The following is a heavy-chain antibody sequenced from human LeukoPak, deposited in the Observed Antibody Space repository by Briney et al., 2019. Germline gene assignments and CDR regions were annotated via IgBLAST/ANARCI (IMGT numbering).Heavy chain of an antibody. J-gene: IGHJ4*02. CDR1: GLTFRTYG. CDR3: AKDGIVGATTK. D-gene: IGHD1-26*01. Sequence: PGGSMRLSCAASGLTFRTYGMHWVRQAPGKGLEWVAFIWYDGSNQYYADSVKGRFTISRDNSKNTLYLQMNSLRAEDTAVYYCAKDGIVGATTKWGQGTLVTVSS. CDR2: IWYDGSNQ. V-gene: IGHV3-30*02.